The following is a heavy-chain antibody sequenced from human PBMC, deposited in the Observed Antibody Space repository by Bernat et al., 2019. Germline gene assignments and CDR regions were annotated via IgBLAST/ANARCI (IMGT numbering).Heavy chain of an antibody. D-gene: IGHD2-2*01. CDR2: ISYDGSNK. V-gene: IGHV3-30*18. J-gene: IGHJ6*02. CDR3: AKDPGFWAPAAIDDYYYGMDV. Sequence: QVHLMESGGGVVQPGRSLRLSCAASGFTFSSYGMHLVRQAPGKGLEWVAVISYDGSNKYYADSVKGRFTISRDNSKNTLYLQMNSLRAEDTAVYYCAKDPGFWAPAAIDDYYYGMDVWGQGTTVTVSS. CDR1: GFTFSSYG.